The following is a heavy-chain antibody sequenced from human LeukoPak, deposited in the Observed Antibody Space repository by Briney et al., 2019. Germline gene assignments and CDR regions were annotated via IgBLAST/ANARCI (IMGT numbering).Heavy chain of an antibody. CDR2: IYYSGST. D-gene: IGHD3-10*01. J-gene: IGHJ4*02. CDR1: GGSISSYY. CDR3: ARDGGPYGSGSYEFDY. V-gene: IGHV4-59*01. Sequence: SETLSLTCTVSGGSISSYYWSWIRQPPGKGLEWIGYIYYSGSTNYNPSLKSRVTISVDTSKNQFSLKLSSVTAADTAVYYCARDGGPYGSGSYEFDYWGQGTLVTVSS.